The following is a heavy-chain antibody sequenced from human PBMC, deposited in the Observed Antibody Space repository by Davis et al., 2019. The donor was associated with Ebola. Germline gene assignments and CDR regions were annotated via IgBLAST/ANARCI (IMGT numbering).Heavy chain of an antibody. J-gene: IGHJ4*02. D-gene: IGHD3-3*01. Sequence: GGSLRLSCAASGFTFSSYAMSWVRQAPGKGLEWVSAISGSGGSTYYADSVKGRFTISRDNSKNTLYLQMNSLRAEDTAAYYCARENYDFWSGYYTSYFDYWGQGTLVTVSS. CDR2: ISGSGGST. V-gene: IGHV3-23*01. CDR3: ARENYDFWSGYYTSYFDY. CDR1: GFTFSSYA.